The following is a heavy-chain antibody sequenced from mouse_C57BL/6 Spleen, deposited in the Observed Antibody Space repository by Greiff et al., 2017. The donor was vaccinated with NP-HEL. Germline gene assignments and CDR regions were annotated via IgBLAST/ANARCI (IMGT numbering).Heavy chain of an antibody. CDR1: GFNIKDYY. D-gene: IGHD1-1*01. CDR2: IDPEDGDT. V-gene: IGHV14-1*01. CDR3: TAITTVVDWYFDV. J-gene: IGHJ1*03. Sequence: EVQVVESGAELVRPGASVKLSCTASGFNIKDYYMHWVKQRPEQGLEWIGRIDPEDGDTEYAPKFQGKATMTADTSSNTAYLQLSSLTSEDTAVYYCTAITTVVDWYFDVWGTGTTVTVSS.